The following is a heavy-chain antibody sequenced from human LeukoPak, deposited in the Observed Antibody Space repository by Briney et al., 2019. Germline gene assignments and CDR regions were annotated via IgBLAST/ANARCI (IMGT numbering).Heavy chain of an antibody. CDR1: GGSFSGYY. J-gene: IGHJ4*02. CDR2: INHSGST. D-gene: IGHD3-22*01. CDR3: ASDSFYDSGGYFYY. V-gene: IGHV4-34*01. Sequence: SETLSLTCAVYGGSFSGYYWSWIRQPPGKGLEWIGEINHSGSTNYNPSLKSRVTISVDTSKNQFSLKLSSVTAADTAMYYCASDSFYDSGGYFYYWGQGTLVTVSS.